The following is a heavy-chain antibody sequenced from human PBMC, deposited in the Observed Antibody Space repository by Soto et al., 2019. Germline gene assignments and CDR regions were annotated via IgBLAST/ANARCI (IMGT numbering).Heavy chain of an antibody. V-gene: IGHV1-58*02. CDR2: IVVGSGNT. CDR1: GFTFTSSA. CDR3: AARSTSGMSPISFDY. D-gene: IGHD3-9*01. Sequence: SVKVSCKASGFTFTSSAMQWVRQARGQRLEWIGWIVVGSGNTNYAQKFQERVTITRDMSTSTAYMELSSLRSEDTAVYYCAARSTSGMSPISFDYWGQGTLVTVSS. J-gene: IGHJ4*02.